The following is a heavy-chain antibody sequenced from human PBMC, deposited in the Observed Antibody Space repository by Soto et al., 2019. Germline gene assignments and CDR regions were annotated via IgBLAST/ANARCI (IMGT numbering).Heavy chain of an antibody. CDR1: GFTFSSYS. D-gene: IGHD1-1*01. J-gene: IGHJ6*02. CDR2: ISSSSSDI. Sequence: EVQLVESGGGLVKPGGSLRLSCAASGFTFSSYSMNWVRQAPGKGLEWVSSISSSSSDIYYADSVKGRFTISRDNAKNSLYLQMNSLRAEDTAVYYCARGAGTAKGRAYYYYGMDVWGQGTTVTVSS. CDR3: ARGAGTAKGRAYYYYGMDV. V-gene: IGHV3-21*01.